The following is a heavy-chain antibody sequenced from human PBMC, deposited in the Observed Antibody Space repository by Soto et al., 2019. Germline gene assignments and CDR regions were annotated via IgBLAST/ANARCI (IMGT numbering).Heavy chain of an antibody. D-gene: IGHD3-3*01. CDR3: ARDGDPGYSFWSGPVGGGRFDP. CDR1: GATFGNTA. J-gene: IGHJ5*02. V-gene: IGHV1-69*12. Sequence: QVQLVQSGAEVKEPGSSVNVSCKTSGATFGNTAVTWVRQAPGQGLEWIGGIVPLFGTANYAQKFRGRVALTADEATSTADMWLSSLRTDDTAVYYWARDGDPGYSFWSGPVGGGRFDPWGQGTLVTVSS. CDR2: IVPLFGTA.